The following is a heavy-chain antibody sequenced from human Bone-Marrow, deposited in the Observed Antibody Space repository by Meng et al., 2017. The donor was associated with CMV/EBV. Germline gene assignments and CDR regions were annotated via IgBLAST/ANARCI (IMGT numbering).Heavy chain of an antibody. CDR1: GGTFSSYA. CDR2: IIPIFGTA. D-gene: IGHD6-6*01. Sequence: SVKVSCKASGGTFSSYAISWVRQAPGQGLEWMGGIIPIFGTANYAQKFQGGVTITTDESASTAYMALSSLRSEDTAVYYCARDQYRSLSGPIYWGQGTLVTVSS. CDR3: ARDQYRSLSGPIY. J-gene: IGHJ4*02. V-gene: IGHV1-69*05.